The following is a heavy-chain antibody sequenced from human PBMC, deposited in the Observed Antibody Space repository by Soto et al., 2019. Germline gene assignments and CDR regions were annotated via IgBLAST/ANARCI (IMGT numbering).Heavy chain of an antibody. V-gene: IGHV1-3*01. D-gene: IGHD6-19*01. CDR1: GYTFTSYA. J-gene: IGHJ4*02. CDR3: ARDRYSSGWYRIDY. CDR2: INAGNGNT. Sequence: ASVKVSCKASGYTFTSYAMHWVRQAPGQRLEWMGWINAGNGNTKYSQKFQGRVTITRDTSASTAYMELSSLRSEDTAVYYCARDRYSSGWYRIDYWGQGPLVTVSS.